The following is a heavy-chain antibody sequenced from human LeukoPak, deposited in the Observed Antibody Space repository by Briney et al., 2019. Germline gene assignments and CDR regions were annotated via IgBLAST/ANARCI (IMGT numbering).Heavy chain of an antibody. CDR3: ARDYAGSYDY. D-gene: IGHD2-15*01. CDR1: GFTFSSYV. J-gene: IGHJ4*02. V-gene: IGHV3-48*03. CDR2: ISSSGSTI. Sequence: GGSLRLSCAASGFTFSSYVMNWVRQAPGKGREWVSYISSSGSTIYYADSVKGRFTISRDNAKNSLYLQMNSLRAEDTAVYYCARDYAGSYDYWGQGTLVTVSS.